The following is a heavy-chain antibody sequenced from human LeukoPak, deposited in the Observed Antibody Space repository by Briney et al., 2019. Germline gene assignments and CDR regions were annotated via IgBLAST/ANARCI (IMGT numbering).Heavy chain of an antibody. V-gene: IGHV3-48*03. CDR1: GYTFNSYY. J-gene: IGHJ4*02. CDR3: ARSTLATTGTY. D-gene: IGHD2-8*02. CDR2: ISTSGTTI. Sequence: GGSVGLSCGASGYTFNSYYMKWVRQAPGKGLEWVSYISTSGTTIYYADSVKGRFTISRDNAKNSLYLQMNSLRAEDTAVYYCARSTLATTGTYWGQGTLVTVSS.